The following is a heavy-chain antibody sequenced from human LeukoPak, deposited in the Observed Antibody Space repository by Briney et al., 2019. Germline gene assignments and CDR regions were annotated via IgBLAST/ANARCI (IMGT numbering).Heavy chain of an antibody. CDR2: ISNGNT. CDR1: GFPFSNHA. J-gene: IGHJ5*02. D-gene: IGHD2-8*02. V-gene: IGHV3-23*01. Sequence: GSLRLSCAASGFPFSNHAMSWVRQPPGKGLEWVAAISNGNTYYADSVRGRFTISRDDSRNMVYLQMSSLRGEDTALYYCVREAGYCSSVCLKSNWFDPWGQGTLVTVSS. CDR3: VREAGYCSSVCLKSNWFDP.